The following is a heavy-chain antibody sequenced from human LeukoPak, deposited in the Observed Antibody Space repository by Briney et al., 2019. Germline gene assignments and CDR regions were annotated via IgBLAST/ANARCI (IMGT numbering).Heavy chain of an antibody. J-gene: IGHJ4*02. CDR1: GGSISSGDYY. CDR2: IYYSGST. D-gene: IGHD3-16*02. V-gene: IGHV4-30-4*01. Sequence: PSETLSLTCTVSGGSISSGDYYWSWIRQPPGKGLEWIGHIYYSGSTYYNPSLKSRVTISVDTSKNQFSLKLSSVTAADTAVYYCARVRLGELSLYKDPYYFDYWGQGTLVTVSS. CDR3: ARVRLGELSLYKDPYYFDY.